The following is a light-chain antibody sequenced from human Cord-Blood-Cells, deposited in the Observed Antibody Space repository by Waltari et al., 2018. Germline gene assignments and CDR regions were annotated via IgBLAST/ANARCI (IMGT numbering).Light chain of an antibody. CDR1: QSVSSSS. J-gene: IGKJ1*01. V-gene: IGKV3-20*01. Sequence: EIVLTQSPGTLSLSPGERATLSCRASQSVSSSSLAWYQQKPGQAPRLLVRGASSRATGIPDRFSGSGSGTDFTLTISRLEPEDFAVYYCQQYGSSPRTFGQGTKVEIK. CDR2: GAS. CDR3: QQYGSSPRT.